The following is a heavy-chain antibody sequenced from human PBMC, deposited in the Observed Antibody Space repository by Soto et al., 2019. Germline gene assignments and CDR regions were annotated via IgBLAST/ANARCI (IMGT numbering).Heavy chain of an antibody. J-gene: IGHJ3*02. V-gene: IGHV3-9*01. CDR2: ISWNSGSI. CDR1: GFTFDDYA. CDR3: TKDSTGEESFDI. Sequence: EVQLVESGGGLVQPGRSLRLSCAASGFTFDDYAMHWVRQAPGKGLEWVSGISWNSGSIGYADSVKGRFTISRDNAKNFLYPEMNRHRAEGNAVDYWTKDSTGEESFDIWGQGTMVTVSS. D-gene: IGHD7-27*01.